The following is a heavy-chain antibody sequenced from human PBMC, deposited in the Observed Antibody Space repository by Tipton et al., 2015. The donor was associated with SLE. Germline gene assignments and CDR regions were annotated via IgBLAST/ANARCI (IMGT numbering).Heavy chain of an antibody. CDR3: ARFWGPNSWYFDY. J-gene: IGHJ4*02. CDR2: INHSGST. CDR1: GGSFSGYY. Sequence: TLSLTCAVYGGSFSGYYWCWIRQPPGKGLGWIGEINHSGSTNYNPSLKSRVTISVDTSKQQFSLKLSAVTAADTAVYYCARFWGPNSWYFDYWGQGTLVTVSS. D-gene: IGHD6-13*01. V-gene: IGHV4-34*01.